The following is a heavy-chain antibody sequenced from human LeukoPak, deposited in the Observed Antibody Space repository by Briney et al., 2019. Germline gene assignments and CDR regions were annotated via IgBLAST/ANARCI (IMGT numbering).Heavy chain of an antibody. D-gene: IGHD5-18*01. CDR3: ASGRGYSYGFDRYYFDY. CDR1: GYTFTGYY. V-gene: IGHV1-2*02. J-gene: IGHJ4*02. Sequence: ASVKVSCKASGYTFTGYYMHWVRQAPGQGLEWMGWINPNSGGTNYAQKFQGRVTITADESTSTAYMELSSLRSEDTAVYYCASGRGYSYGFDRYYFDYWGQGTLVTVSS. CDR2: INPNSGGT.